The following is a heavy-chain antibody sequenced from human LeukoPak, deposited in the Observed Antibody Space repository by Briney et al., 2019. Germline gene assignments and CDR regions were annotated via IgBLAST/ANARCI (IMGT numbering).Heavy chain of an antibody. V-gene: IGHV3-30-3*01. CDR1: GFTFSNYA. J-gene: IGHJ4*02. Sequence: TGGPLRLSCSASGFTFSNYAMYWVRQAPGKGLEWVAVISYRGNNAYYADSMEGRFTVSRDNSKNTLYLQMNSLRAEDTAVYYCARVGPLFDYWGQGTLVTVSS. CDR2: ISYRGNNA. CDR3: ARVGPLFDY. D-gene: IGHD1-14*01.